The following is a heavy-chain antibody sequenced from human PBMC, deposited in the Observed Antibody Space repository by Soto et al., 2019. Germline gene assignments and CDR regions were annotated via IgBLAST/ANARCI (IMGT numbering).Heavy chain of an antibody. D-gene: IGHD6-19*01. Sequence: ASVKVSCKASGYTFTGYYMHWVRQAPGQGLEWMGWINPNSGGTNYAQKFQGWVTMTRDTSISTAYMELSRLRSDDTAVYYCAREKTVAGTLMSKGRDYYYYGMDVWGQGTTVTVSS. CDR2: INPNSGGT. CDR3: AREKTVAGTLMSKGRDYYYYGMDV. CDR1: GYTFTGYY. V-gene: IGHV1-2*04. J-gene: IGHJ6*02.